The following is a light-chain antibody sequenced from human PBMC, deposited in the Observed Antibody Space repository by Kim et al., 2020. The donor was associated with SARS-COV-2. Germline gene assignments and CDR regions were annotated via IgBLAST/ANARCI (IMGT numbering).Light chain of an antibody. CDR2: DDT. V-gene: IGLV3-21*03. CDR3: QVWDSNSDHVV. CDR1: NVGSKG. Sequence: APGKTARISWGGDNVGSKGVQWYQKRPGPAPVVVVYDDTDRPSGIPERFSGSNSGNTATLTISRVEAGDEADYYCQVWDSNSDHVVFGGGTQLTVL. J-gene: IGLJ2*01.